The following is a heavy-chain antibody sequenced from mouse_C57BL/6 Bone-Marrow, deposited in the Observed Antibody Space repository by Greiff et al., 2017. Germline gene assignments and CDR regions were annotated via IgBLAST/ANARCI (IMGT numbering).Heavy chain of an antibody. CDR3: APAGNYFDY. CDR1: GYAFSSSW. Sequence: QVQLQQSGPELVKPGASVKISCKASGYAFSSSWMNWVKQRPGKGLEWIGRIYPGDGDTNYNGKFKGKATLTADKSSSTAYMQLSSLTSEDSAVYFCAPAGNYFDYWGQGTTLTVSS. CDR2: IYPGDGDT. D-gene: IGHD4-1*01. V-gene: IGHV1-82*01. J-gene: IGHJ2*01.